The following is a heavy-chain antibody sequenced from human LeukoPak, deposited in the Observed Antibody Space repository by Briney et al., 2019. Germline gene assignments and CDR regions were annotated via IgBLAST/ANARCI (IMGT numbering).Heavy chain of an antibody. J-gene: IGHJ4*02. D-gene: IGHD3-22*01. CDR1: GISFSNYS. CDR3: AREHPYYYDSSGTALMAEIKYYFDY. CDR2: ISSSSRFI. Sequence: PGGSLRLSCAASGISFSNYSMNWVRQAPGKGLEWVSLISSSSRFIYYGDSVKGRFTISRDNAKNSLYLQMNSLRAEDTGVYYCAREHPYYYDSSGTALMAEIKYYFDYWGQGTLVTVSS. V-gene: IGHV3-21*01.